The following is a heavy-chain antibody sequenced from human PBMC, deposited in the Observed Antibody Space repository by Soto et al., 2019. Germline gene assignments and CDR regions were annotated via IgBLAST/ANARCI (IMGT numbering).Heavy chain of an antibody. CDR3: ARASGGYNGYGDV. CDR1: GYTFTSYA. CDR2: INAGNGNT. D-gene: IGHD5-12*01. Sequence: QVQLVQSGAEVKKPGASVKVSCKASGYTFTSYAMHWVRQAPGQRLEWMGWINAGNGNTKYSQKFQGRVTITRDTXASTAYMELSSLRSQDTAVHYCARASGGYNGYGDVWGQGTLVTVSS. V-gene: IGHV1-3*01. J-gene: IGHJ4*02.